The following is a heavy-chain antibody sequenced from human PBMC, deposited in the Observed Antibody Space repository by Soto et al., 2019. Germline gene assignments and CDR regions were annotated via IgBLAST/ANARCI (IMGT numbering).Heavy chain of an antibody. J-gene: IGHJ4*02. CDR3: AKVSSSSYAGFFDL. Sequence: EVQLLESGGGLVQPGRSLRLSCTASGFTFSSHAMTWVRQAPGKGLEWVSGLSDSGDSIYYADSVKGRFTIYRDNSMNTLYLQMNTLRVEDTAVYYCAKVSSSSYAGFFDLWGQGTLVTVSS. V-gene: IGHV3-23*01. CDR1: GFTFSSHA. CDR2: LSDSGDSI. D-gene: IGHD6-6*01.